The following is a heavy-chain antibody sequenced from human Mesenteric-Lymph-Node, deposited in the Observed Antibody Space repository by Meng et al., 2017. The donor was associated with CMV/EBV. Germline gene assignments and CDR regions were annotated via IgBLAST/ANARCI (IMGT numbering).Heavy chain of an antibody. J-gene: IGHJ5*02. D-gene: IGHD2/OR15-2a*01. CDR3: ARDLTGYCNITTCYKPWFDP. Sequence: ASVKVSCKASGYTFTGHYMHWVRQAPGQGLEWMGWINSKTGDTNYVQKFQGRVIMTRDTSISTAYMELSRLTSDDTAVYYCARDLTGYCNITTCYKPWFDPWGQGTLVTVSS. CDR1: GYTFTGHY. V-gene: IGHV1-2*02. CDR2: INSKTGDT.